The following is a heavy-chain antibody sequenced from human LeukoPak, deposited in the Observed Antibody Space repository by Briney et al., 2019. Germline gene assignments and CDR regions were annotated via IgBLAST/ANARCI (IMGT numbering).Heavy chain of an antibody. CDR1: GFSLSDYG. V-gene: IGHV3-74*01. CDR3: RDIFSHVES. CDR2: INHDWSVR. D-gene: IGHD2-15*01. J-gene: IGHJ4*02. Sequence: GGSLRLSCAASGFSLSDYGMHWVRQPPGKGLVWVSRINHDWSVRNYADSVKGRFTISRDNAKKTLYLQMNSLEAEDTSLSCPRDIFSHVESWGQGTQVTVSS.